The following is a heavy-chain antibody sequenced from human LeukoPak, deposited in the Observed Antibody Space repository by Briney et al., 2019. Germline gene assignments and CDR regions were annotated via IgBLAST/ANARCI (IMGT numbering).Heavy chain of an antibody. CDR3: ARMVRGRIVVVDHYFDY. J-gene: IGHJ4*02. CDR2: IYYSGST. Sequence: SETLSLTCTVSGGSIGTYYWTWIRQPPGKRLAWIGFIYYSGSTNYHPSLKSRVTMSVDTSKNHFSLKLTSVTAADTAVYYCARMVRGRIVVVDHYFDYWGQGTLVTVSS. D-gene: IGHD3-22*01. V-gene: IGHV4-59*08. CDR1: GGSIGTYY.